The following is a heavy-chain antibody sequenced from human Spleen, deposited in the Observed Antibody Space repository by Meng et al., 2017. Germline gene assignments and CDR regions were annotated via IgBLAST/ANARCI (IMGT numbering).Heavy chain of an antibody. CDR2: FYPTDSDT. CDR3: ARQYCSGGSCPFFTTYYYGMDV. V-gene: IGHV5-51*01. D-gene: IGHD2-15*01. CDR1: GYTFTNYW. J-gene: IGHJ6*02. Sequence: KVSCKGSGYTFTNYWIGWVRQMPGKGLEWVGFFYPTDSDTRYSPSFQGQVTLSADKSINTAYLQWSSLKASDTAIYYCARQYCSGGSCPFFTTYYYGMDVWGQGTTVTVSS.